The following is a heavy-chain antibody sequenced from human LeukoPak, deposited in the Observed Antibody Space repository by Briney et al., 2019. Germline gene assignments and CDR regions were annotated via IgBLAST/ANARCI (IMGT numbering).Heavy chain of an antibody. Sequence: GGSLRLSCAASGFTFSSYAMSWVRQAPGKGLEWVSTISGSGGSTYYADSVKGRFTISRDNSKNTLYVQMNSLRAEDTAVYCCAKARTVVTTPDYWGQGTLVTVSS. V-gene: IGHV3-23*01. D-gene: IGHD4-23*01. CDR1: GFTFSSYA. CDR3: AKARTVVTTPDY. CDR2: ISGSGGST. J-gene: IGHJ4*02.